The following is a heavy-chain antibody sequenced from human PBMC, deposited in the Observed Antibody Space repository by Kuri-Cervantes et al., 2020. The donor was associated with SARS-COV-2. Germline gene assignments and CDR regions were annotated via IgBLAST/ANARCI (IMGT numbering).Heavy chain of an antibody. J-gene: IGHJ3*02. CDR3: ARDLRSGWFEGAFDI. CDR2: ISSSSSYI. D-gene: IGHD6-19*01. Sequence: LSLTCAASGFTFSSYSMNWVRQAPGKGLEWVSSISSSSSYIYYADSVKGRFTISRDNAKNSLYLQMNSLRAEDTAVYYCARDLRSGWFEGAFDIWGRGTMVTVSS. CDR1: GFTFSSYS. V-gene: IGHV3-21*01.